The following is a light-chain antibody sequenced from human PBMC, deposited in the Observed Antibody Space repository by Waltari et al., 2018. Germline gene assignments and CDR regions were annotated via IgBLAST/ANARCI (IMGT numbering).Light chain of an antibody. Sequence: QSALTQPRSVSGSPGQSITISCTGTSRSVGGYNHFSWYQQPPGKAPKLMSYDVSKRPSGVPDRFSGSKSGNTASLTISGLRTEVEADYSCCSYAGRYTLVFGGGTKLTVL. CDR2: DVS. J-gene: IGLJ2*01. CDR3: CSYAGRYTLV. CDR1: SRSVGGYNH. V-gene: IGLV2-11*01.